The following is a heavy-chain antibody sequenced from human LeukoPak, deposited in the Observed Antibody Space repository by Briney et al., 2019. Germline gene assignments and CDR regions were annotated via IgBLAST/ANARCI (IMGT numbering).Heavy chain of an antibody. CDR3: ARVRDRYNWNYVDY. D-gene: IGHD1-20*01. CDR1: GYTFTSYG. CDR2: ISAYNGNI. Sequence: ASVKVSCKASGYTFTSYGISWVRQAPGQGLEWMGWISAYNGNINYAQKLQGRVTMTTDTSTSTAYMELRSLRSDDTAVYYCARVRDRYNWNYVDYWGQGTLVTVSS. V-gene: IGHV1-18*01. J-gene: IGHJ4*02.